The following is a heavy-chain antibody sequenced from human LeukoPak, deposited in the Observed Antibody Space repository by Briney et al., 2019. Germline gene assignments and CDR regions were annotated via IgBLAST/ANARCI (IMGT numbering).Heavy chain of an antibody. CDR1: GFTLSNYA. V-gene: IGHV3-23*01. D-gene: IGHD3-10*01. CDR3: AKRGVVVRGVLFGFHKEAYYFDH. J-gene: IGHJ4*02. CDR2: IRESGGGT. Sequence: PGGSLRLSCAASGFTLSNYAMNWVRQTPGKGLEWVSGIRESGGGTYYTDSVKGRFTISRDNAKNTLYLQMNSLRAEDTAVYYCAKRGVVVRGVLFGFHKEAYYFDHWGQGTLVTVSS.